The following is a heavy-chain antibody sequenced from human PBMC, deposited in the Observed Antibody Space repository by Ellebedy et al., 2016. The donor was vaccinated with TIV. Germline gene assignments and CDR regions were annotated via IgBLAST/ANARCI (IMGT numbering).Heavy chain of an antibody. D-gene: IGHD2/OR15-2a*01. Sequence: ASVKVSCKASGYTFTSFFMHWVRQAPGQGLEWMGIMNPSGGSTTYAQKFQGRVTMTRDTSTSTVYMELSSLGYEDTAVYYCARAFDSDFWGQGTLVTVSP. J-gene: IGHJ4*02. CDR2: MNPSGGST. CDR1: GYTFTSFF. CDR3: ARAFDSDF. V-gene: IGHV1-46*01.